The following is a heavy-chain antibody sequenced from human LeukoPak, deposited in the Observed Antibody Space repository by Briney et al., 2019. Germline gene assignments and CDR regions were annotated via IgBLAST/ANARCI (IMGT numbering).Heavy chain of an antibody. V-gene: IGHV4-61*02. CDR3: ARSPDYDSTGYDY. D-gene: IGHD3-22*01. CDR1: IASISSGSLY. J-gene: IGHJ4*02. Sequence: SQTLSLTCTVSIASISSGSLYWNWIRQPAGKGLEWIGRVYTSGTTNYNPSLESRVTISVDSSRNHFSLKLSSVTAADTAVYYCARSPDYDSTGYDYWGQGTLVTVSS. CDR2: VYTSGTT.